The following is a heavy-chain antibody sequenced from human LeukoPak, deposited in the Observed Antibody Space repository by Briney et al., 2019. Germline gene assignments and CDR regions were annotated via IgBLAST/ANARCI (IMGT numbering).Heavy chain of an antibody. CDR1: GFGFSDSY. CDR3: ATIAARAFDY. D-gene: IGHD6-6*01. CDR2: ISGSGSDM. Sequence: GGSLRLSCVVSGFGFSDSYMTWIRQTPGKGLEWLAYISGSGSDMYYADSVKGRFTISRDNSKNTLYLQMNSLRAEDTAVYYCATIAARAFDYWGQGTLVTVSS. J-gene: IGHJ4*02. V-gene: IGHV3-11*01.